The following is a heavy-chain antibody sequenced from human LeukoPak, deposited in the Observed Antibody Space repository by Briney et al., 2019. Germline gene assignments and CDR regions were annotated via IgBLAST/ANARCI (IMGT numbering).Heavy chain of an antibody. CDR1: GFTFSSYE. D-gene: IGHD5-18*01. V-gene: IGHV3-48*03. CDR2: ISSSGSTI. Sequence: GGSLRLSCAASGFTFSSYEMNWVRQAPGKGLEWVSYISSSGSTIYYADSVKGRFTISRDNAKNSLYLQMNSLRAEDTAVYYCATGYSYGPPAGDFDYWGQGTLVTVSS. J-gene: IGHJ4*02. CDR3: ATGYSYGPPAGDFDY.